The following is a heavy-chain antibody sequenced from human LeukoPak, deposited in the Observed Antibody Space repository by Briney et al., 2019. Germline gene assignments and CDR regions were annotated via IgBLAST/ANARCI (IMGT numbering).Heavy chain of an antibody. CDR3: ARIQGNSWYGWDYFDY. Sequence: SETLSLTCTVSGGSISSYYWSWIRQPPGKGLEWIGFIYYRGTAYYNLSLKSRVTISIDTSKNQFSLKLSSVTAADTAVYYCARIQGNSWYGWDYFDYWGQGTLVTVSS. CDR2: IYYRGTA. CDR1: GGSISSYY. D-gene: IGHD6-13*01. V-gene: IGHV4-59*08. J-gene: IGHJ4*02.